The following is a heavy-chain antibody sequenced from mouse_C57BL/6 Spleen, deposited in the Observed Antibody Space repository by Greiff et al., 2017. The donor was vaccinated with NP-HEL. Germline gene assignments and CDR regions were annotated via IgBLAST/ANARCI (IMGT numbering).Heavy chain of an antibody. CDR1: GYTFTDYE. J-gene: IGHJ2*01. Sequence: QVQLQQSGAELVRPGASVTLSCKASGYTFTDYEMHWVKQTPVHGLEWIGAIDPETGGTAYNQKFKGKAILTADKSSSTAYMELRSLTSEDSAVYYCTRREAFGNYDYWGQGTTLTVSS. V-gene: IGHV1-15*01. CDR3: TRREAFGNYDY. CDR2: IDPETGGT. D-gene: IGHD2-1*01.